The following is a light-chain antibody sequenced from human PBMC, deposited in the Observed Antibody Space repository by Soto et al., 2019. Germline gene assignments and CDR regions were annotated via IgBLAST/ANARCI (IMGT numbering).Light chain of an antibody. V-gene: IGKV3-20*01. CDR1: QSVRSN. CDR3: QQYGSSPRT. J-gene: IGKJ1*01. Sequence: EIVMTQSPATLSVSPGERATLSCRASQSVRSNLAWYQQKPGQSPRLLMYGATSRATGIPERFSGSGSGTDFTLTISRLEPEDFAVYYCQQYGSSPRTFGQGTKVDNK. CDR2: GAT.